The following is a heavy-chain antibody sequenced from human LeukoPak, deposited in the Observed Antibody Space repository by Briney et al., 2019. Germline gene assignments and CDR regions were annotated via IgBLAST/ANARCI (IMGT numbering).Heavy chain of an antibody. CDR1: GGSISTYY. D-gene: IGHD6-19*01. J-gene: IGHJ4*02. Sequence: SETLSLTCAVSGGSISTYYWIWIRQPPGQGLEWIGNVYYSGNNKYNPSLKSRVTISVDTSRNKFSLKLNSVTGADTAVYYCAGERGEEYSSGWYKTNYFYNWGQGIRVTVSS. CDR3: AGERGEEYSSGWYKTNYFYN. V-gene: IGHV4-59*12. CDR2: VYYSGNN.